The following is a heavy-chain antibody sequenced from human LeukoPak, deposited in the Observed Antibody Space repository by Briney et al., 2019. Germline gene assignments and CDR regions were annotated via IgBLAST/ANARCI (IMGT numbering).Heavy chain of an antibody. CDR1: GGSVSSYY. Sequence: SETLSLTCSVSGGSVSSYYWSWIRQPPGKGLEWIGYIHNSGRTNYNPSLKSRVTGFVDTSKNQVSLRLSSVTAADTAVYYCARHGTISSESYFDYWGQGALVTVSS. CDR3: ARHGTISSESYFDY. V-gene: IGHV4-59*08. J-gene: IGHJ4*02. D-gene: IGHD1-14*01. CDR2: IHNSGRT.